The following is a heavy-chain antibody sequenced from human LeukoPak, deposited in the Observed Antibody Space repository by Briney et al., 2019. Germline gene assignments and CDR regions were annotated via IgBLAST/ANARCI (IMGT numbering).Heavy chain of an antibody. CDR2: IYYSGST. CDR3: ARRRNLRFGESVYMDV. V-gene: IGHV4-39*01. Sequence: SETLSLTCTVSGGSISSSSYYWGWIRQPPGKGLEWIGSIYYSGSTYYNPSLKSRVTISVDTSKNQFSLKLSSVTAADTAVYYCARRRNLRFGESVYMDVWGKGTTVTISS. J-gene: IGHJ6*03. CDR1: GGSISSSSYY. D-gene: IGHD3-10*01.